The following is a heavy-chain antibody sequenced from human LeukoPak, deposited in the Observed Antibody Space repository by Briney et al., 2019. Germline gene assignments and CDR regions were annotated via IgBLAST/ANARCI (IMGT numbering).Heavy chain of an antibody. CDR1: GFTFSSYS. D-gene: IGHD2-2*02. CDR3: ARGLHCSSTSCYRGSDY. J-gene: IGHJ4*02. CDR2: ISSSSSYI. Sequence: GGSLRLSCAASGFTFSSYSMNWVRQAPRKGLEWVSSISSSSSYIYYADSVKGRFTISRDNAKNSLYLQMNSLRAEDTAVYYCARGLHCSSTSCYRGSDYWGQGTLVTVSS. V-gene: IGHV3-21*01.